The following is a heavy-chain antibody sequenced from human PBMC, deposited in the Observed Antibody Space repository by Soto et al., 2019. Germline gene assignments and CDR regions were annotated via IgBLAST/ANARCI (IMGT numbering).Heavy chain of an antibody. CDR2: ISYDGSNK. J-gene: IGHJ4*02. Sequence: PGGSLRLSCAASGFTFNSYGMHWVRQAPGKGLEWVALISYDGSNKYYADSVKGRFTISRDNSKNTLYLQMNSLRAEDTAVYYGAKSTGYSSGWTDYWGQGTLVTVSS. V-gene: IGHV3-30*18. CDR3: AKSTGYSSGWTDY. D-gene: IGHD6-19*01. CDR1: GFTFNSYG.